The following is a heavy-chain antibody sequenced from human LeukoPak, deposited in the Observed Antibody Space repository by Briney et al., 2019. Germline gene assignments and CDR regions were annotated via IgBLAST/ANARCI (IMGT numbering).Heavy chain of an antibody. V-gene: IGHV4-39*01. CDR2: IYDSGST. CDR3: ARNRIAVAAPLSY. J-gene: IGHJ4*02. Sequence: SETLSLTCTVSGGSIRSSYYYWGWIRQPPGKGLEWIGSIYDSGSTYYNPSLKSRVTISVDTSKNQFSLKLNSVTAADTAVYYCARNRIAVAAPLSYWGQGTLVTVSS. CDR1: GGSIRSSYYY. D-gene: IGHD6-19*01.